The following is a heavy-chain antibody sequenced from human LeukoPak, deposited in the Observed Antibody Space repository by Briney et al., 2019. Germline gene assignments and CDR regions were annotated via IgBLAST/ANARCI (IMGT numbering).Heavy chain of an antibody. J-gene: IGHJ4*02. CDR3: AKDLVYYYDRSVYLSPFVY. CDR2: ISGSGGST. CDR1: GFTFSSYA. Sequence: GGSLRLSCAASGFTFSSYAMSWVRQAPGKGLEWVSAISGSGGSTYYADSVKGRFTISRENSKNTLYLQMTRLRAEDTVVYYCAKDLVYYYDRSVYLSPFVYWGQGTLVTVSS. D-gene: IGHD3-22*01. V-gene: IGHV3-23*01.